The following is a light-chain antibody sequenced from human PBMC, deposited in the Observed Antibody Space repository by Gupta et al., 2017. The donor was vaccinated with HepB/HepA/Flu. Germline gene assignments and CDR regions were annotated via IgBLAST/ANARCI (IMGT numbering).Light chain of an antibody. CDR3: QHGHSFPWT. V-gene: IGKV1-5*03. CDR2: KAS. J-gene: IGKJ1*01. Sequence: DIQMTQFPSTLSASIGDRVTITCRASDNVNRWLAWYQQKPGRAPKLLINKASNLENGVSSRFRGSGSGTEFTLTISSLQPDDFATYYCQHGHSFPWTFGQGTKVEVK. CDR1: DNVNRW.